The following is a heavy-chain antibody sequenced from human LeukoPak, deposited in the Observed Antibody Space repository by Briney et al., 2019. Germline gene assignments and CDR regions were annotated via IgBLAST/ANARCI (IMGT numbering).Heavy chain of an antibody. V-gene: IGHV3-66*02. CDR3: ATEGQYYDRSGYPTCTFDS. J-gene: IGHJ4*02. Sequence: PGGSLRLSFASSGFTVRSSYMSWVRQAPGKGLEGVSVIYIGCSTYYADSVKGRCTISRDNSKNTLYLQMNSLRAEATAVYYCATEGQYYDRSGYPTCTFDSWGQGTMVTVSS. D-gene: IGHD3-22*01. CDR2: IYIGCST. CDR1: GFTVRSSY.